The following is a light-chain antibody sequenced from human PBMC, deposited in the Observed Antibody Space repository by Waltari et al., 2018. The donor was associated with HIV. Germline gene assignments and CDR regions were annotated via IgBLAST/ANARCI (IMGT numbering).Light chain of an antibody. CDR2: DAS. J-gene: IGKJ2*01. V-gene: IGKV1-13*02. CDR3: QQFRSYPTT. Sequence: AIQMTQSPSSLSASVGDRVTITCRASQALRTAVTWYQQKPGRPPKLLIYDASSLEGGVPSRFRDSMSGTDFNLTISSLQPEDSATYYCQQFRSYPTTFGRGATLEIK. CDR1: QALRTA.